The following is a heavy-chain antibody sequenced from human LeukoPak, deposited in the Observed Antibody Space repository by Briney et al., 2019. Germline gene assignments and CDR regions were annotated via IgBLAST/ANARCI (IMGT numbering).Heavy chain of an antibody. CDR1: GFTFSSYW. CDR3: ARISGYYVYYFDY. Sequence: GGSLRLSCAASGFTFSSYWMSWVRQAPGKGLEWVANIKQDGSEKYYVDSVKGRFTISRDNAKNSLYLQMNSLRAEDTAVYYCARISGYYVYYFDYWGQGTLVTVSS. V-gene: IGHV3-7*01. CDR2: IKQDGSEK. D-gene: IGHD3-22*01. J-gene: IGHJ4*02.